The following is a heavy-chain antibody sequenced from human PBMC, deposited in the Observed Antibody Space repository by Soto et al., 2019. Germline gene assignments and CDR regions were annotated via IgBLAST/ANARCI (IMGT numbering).Heavy chain of an antibody. D-gene: IGHD6-13*01. J-gene: IGHJ6*02. V-gene: IGHV5-51*01. Sequence: GESLKISCKGSGYSFTSYGSGCVLQMPGKGLEWMGIIYPGDSDTRYSPSFQGQVTISADKSISTAYLQWSSLKASDTAMYYCARSQQQLGTYYYYYGMDVWGQGTTVTVSS. CDR1: GYSFTSYG. CDR2: IYPGDSDT. CDR3: ARSQQQLGTYYYYYGMDV.